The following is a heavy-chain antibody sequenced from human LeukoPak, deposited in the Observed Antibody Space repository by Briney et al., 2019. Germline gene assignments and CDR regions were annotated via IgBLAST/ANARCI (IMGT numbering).Heavy chain of an antibody. CDR3: ARVGYSSSSGDY. J-gene: IGHJ4*02. CDR1: GFTFSSYG. V-gene: IGHV3-33*01. Sequence: GRSLRLSCAASGFTFSSYGMHWVRQAPGKGLEWVAVIWYDGSNKYYADSVKGRFTISRDNSKNTLYLQMNSLRAEDTAVYYCARVGYSSSSGDYWGQGTLVTVSS. D-gene: IGHD6-6*01. CDR2: IWYDGSNK.